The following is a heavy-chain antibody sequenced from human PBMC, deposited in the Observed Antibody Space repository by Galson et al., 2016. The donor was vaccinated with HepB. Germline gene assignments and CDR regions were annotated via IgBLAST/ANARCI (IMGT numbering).Heavy chain of an antibody. Sequence: SLRLSCAASGFTFSIYTLHWVRQAPGKGLEWVAVTTYDGINQHYADSVKGRFTISRDNSKNTVNLQMNSLRAEYTAAYYCARDRTYYYGSGTQGHFDYWGQGTLVTVSS. V-gene: IGHV3-30-3*01. CDR2: TTYDGINQ. CDR1: GFTFSIYT. CDR3: ARDRTYYYGSGTQGHFDY. D-gene: IGHD3-10*01. J-gene: IGHJ4*02.